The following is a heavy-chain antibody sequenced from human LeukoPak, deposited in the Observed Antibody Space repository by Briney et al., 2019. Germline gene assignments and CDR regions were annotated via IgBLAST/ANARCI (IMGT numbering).Heavy chain of an antibody. CDR2: VDYSRSP. Sequence: AATLSLTCTVSGGSVRSRTSYWGWLRQPPGKGLQLIVYVDYSRSPNYNPSLKRRVTILLNTSNNLLSLNVKSVTADDTAVYYFASSSGYDSHYYFDYCGQGMLVTVS. V-gene: IGHV4-61*01. CDR1: GGSVRSRTSY. J-gene: IGHJ4*02. CDR3: ASSSGYDSHYYFDY. D-gene: IGHD5-12*01.